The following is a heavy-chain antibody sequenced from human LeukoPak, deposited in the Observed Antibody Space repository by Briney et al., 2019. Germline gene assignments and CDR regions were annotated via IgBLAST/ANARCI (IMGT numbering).Heavy chain of an antibody. J-gene: IGHJ4*02. V-gene: IGHV3-48*03. Sequence: GSLRLSCAASGFTFSSYEMNWVRKAPGKGLEWVSYISSSGSTIYYADSVKGRFTISRDNAKNSLYLQMNSLRAEDTAVYYCARRAGAYSHPYDYWGQGTLVTVSS. CDR2: ISSSGSTI. CDR3: ARRAGAYSHPYDY. CDR1: GFTFSSYE. D-gene: IGHD4/OR15-4a*01.